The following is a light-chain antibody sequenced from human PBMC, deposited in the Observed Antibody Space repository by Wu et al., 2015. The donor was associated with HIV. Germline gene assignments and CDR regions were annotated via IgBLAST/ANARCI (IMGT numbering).Light chain of an antibody. Sequence: DIQMTQSPSSLSASVGDRVTITCRASQSISSFLHWYQQKAGKAPRLLVYGASSLQSGVPSRFSGSGSGTDFTLTISSMQSEDFAVYYCQQYNMWPPLTFGGGTKVEIK. V-gene: IGKV1-39*01. J-gene: IGKJ4*01. CDR1: QSISSF. CDR3: QQYNMWPPLT. CDR2: GAS.